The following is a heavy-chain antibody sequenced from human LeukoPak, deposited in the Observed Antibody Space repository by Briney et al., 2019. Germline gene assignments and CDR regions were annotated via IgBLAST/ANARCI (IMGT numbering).Heavy chain of an antibody. V-gene: IGHV4-59*01. CDR2: ISYSGST. CDR3: AKSVWGSYTTFEDY. D-gene: IGHD3-16*01. CDR1: GGSISSYY. Sequence: SETLSLTCTVSGGSISSYYWSWIRQPPGKGLEWIGYISYSGSTNYNPSLKSRVTISVDTSKNRFSLKLSSVTAADTAVYYCAKSVWGSYTTFEDYWGQGTLVTVSS. J-gene: IGHJ4*02.